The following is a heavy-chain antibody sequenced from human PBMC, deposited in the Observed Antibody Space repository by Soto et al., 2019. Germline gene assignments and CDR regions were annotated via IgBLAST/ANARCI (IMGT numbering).Heavy chain of an antibody. CDR3: ARGLSLLRIPPRHWTRVYFDY. CDR1: GGSFSGYY. D-gene: IGHD2-15*01. CDR2: INHSGST. V-gene: IGHV4-34*01. Sequence: SETLSLTCAVYGGSFSGYYWSWIRQPPGKGLEWIGEINHSGSTNYNPSLKSRVTISVDTSKNQFSLKLSSVTAADTAVYYCARGLSLLRIPPRHWTRVYFDYWGQGTLVTVSS. J-gene: IGHJ4*02.